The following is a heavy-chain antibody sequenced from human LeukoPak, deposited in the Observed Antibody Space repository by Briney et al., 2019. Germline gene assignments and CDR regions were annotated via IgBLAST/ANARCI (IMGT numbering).Heavy chain of an antibody. CDR3: AREGSSGYMDV. Sequence: SETLSLTCTVSGGSISSYYWSWIRQPPGKGLEWIGYIYYSGSTNYNPSLKSRVTISVDTSKNQFSLKLSSVTAADTAVYYCAREGSSGYMDVWGKGTTVTISS. V-gene: IGHV4-59*01. CDR1: GGSISSYY. D-gene: IGHD6-19*01. J-gene: IGHJ6*03. CDR2: IYYSGST.